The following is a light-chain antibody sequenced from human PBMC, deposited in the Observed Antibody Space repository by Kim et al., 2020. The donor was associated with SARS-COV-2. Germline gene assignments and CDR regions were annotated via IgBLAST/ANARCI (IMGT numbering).Light chain of an antibody. Sequence: GSPGESATLSCRASQNIWTSVAWYQQRGRQAPRLLIVDASTRTNGAPARFSGSGSGTEFTLTITSLQPEDSAVYYCQRSRNWPPTFGQGTKLEI. CDR1: QNIWTS. CDR3: QRSRNWPPT. J-gene: IGKJ2*01. V-gene: IGKV3-15*01. CDR2: DAS.